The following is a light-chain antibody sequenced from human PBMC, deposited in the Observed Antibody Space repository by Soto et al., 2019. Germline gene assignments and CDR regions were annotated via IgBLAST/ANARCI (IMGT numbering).Light chain of an antibody. J-gene: IGKJ1*01. V-gene: IGKV3-15*01. Sequence: EIVLTQSPGTLSLSPGERAILSYRASQSLSSNLAWYQQKPVQAPRLLIYGASTRDTGIPARFSGSGSGTEFTLTISSLQSEDFAAYYCQQYNNWPWTFGQGTKVDIK. CDR3: QQYNNWPWT. CDR2: GAS. CDR1: QSLSSN.